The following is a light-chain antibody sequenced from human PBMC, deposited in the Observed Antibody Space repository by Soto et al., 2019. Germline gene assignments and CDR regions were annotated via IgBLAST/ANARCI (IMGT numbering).Light chain of an antibody. CDR1: SSNIGSKS. Sequence: QSVLTQPPSASGTPGQRVTISCSGSSSNIGSKSVNWYQQVPGTAPRLLIYRNNQRPSGVAHRFSGSKTGSSASLATSGLQSQDEADYYCALWDDSLNGLVFGTGTKITVL. CDR3: ALWDDSLNGLV. V-gene: IGLV1-44*01. J-gene: IGLJ1*01. CDR2: RNN.